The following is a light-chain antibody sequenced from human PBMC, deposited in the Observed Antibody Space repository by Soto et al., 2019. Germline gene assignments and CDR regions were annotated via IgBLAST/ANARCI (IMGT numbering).Light chain of an antibody. J-gene: IGLJ3*02. CDR2: ETT. CDR3: LVSYNGANWV. CDR1: TGAVTSGHY. V-gene: IGLV7-46*01. Sequence: QAVVTQEPSLTVSPGGTVTLTCGSSTGAVTSGHYPYWFQQKPGQAPRTLIYETTNKESWTLARFSGSLLGGKAALTLSGAQPEDEADYYCLVSYNGANWVFGGGTKVTVL.